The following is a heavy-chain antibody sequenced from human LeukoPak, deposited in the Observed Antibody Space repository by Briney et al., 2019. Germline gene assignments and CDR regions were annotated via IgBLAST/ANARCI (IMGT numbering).Heavy chain of an antibody. CDR3: AKGPYPHYYDSSGYYPGDAFDI. CDR1: GFTFSSYA. Sequence: GGSLRLSCAASGFTFSSYAMSWVRQAPGKGLEWVSAISGSGGSTYYADSVKGRFTISRDNSKNTPYLQMNSLRAEDTAVYYCAKGPYPHYYDSSGYYPGDAFDIWGQGTMVTVSS. V-gene: IGHV3-23*01. J-gene: IGHJ3*02. D-gene: IGHD3-22*01. CDR2: ISGSGGST.